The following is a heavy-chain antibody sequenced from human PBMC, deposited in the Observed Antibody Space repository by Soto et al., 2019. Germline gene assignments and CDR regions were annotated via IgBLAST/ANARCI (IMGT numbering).Heavy chain of an antibody. CDR3: TRVLSITSGYYFDF. Sequence: QEQLVESGGGVVQPGGTLKLSCAASGFSFSRYGIHWVRQTPGKGLEWVAVIWYDGSNQYYAVFVKGRFTISRDNVKNMASLQMSSLRAEDTAVDYCTRVLSITSGYYFDFWGQGTLVTVSS. D-gene: IGHD1-20*01. CDR1: GFSFSRYG. CDR2: IWYDGSNQ. V-gene: IGHV3-33*01. J-gene: IGHJ4*02.